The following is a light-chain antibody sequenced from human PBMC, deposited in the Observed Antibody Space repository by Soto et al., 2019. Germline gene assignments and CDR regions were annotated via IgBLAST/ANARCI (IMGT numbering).Light chain of an antibody. V-gene: IGKV1-9*01. CDR3: QKCKVAPFT. Sequence: DIQMTQSPSSLSASVGARVPITCRARQGISSYLACYQQNPGKAPKLLIYAASTLQSGVPSRFSGSVSGTDFTLTISSLQPEDAATYYCQKCKVAPFTFGGGTKVDI. J-gene: IGKJ4*01. CDR2: AAS. CDR1: QGISSY.